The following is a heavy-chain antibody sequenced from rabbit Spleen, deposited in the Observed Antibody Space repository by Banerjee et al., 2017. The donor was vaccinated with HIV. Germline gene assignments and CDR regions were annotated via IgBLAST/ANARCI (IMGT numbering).Heavy chain of an antibody. CDR1: GFSFSSSYW. Sequence: QEQLVEYGGDLVQPEGSLTLTCTASGFSFSSSYWICWVRQAPGKGLEWIACINTGSGSTGYAGWAKGRSPTPRHNAQNTLYLQLYSLTAADTATYFCVREAGYGGYGDANLWGQGTLVTVS. V-gene: IGHV1S45*01. D-gene: IGHD6-1*01. CDR3: VREAGYGGYGDANL. CDR2: INTGSGST. J-gene: IGHJ4*01.